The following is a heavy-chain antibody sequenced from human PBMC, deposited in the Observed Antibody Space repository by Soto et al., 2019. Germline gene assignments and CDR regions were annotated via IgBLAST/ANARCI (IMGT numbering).Heavy chain of an antibody. CDR1: GFTFSSYW. CDR3: ARDPHDFWSGYPLDY. Sequence: GGSLRLSCAASGFTFSSYWMSWVRQAPGKGLEWVANIKQDGSEKYYVDSVKGRFTISRDNAKNSLYLQMNSLRAEDTAVYYCARDPHDFWSGYPLDYWGQGTLVTVSS. V-gene: IGHV3-7*01. D-gene: IGHD3-3*01. CDR2: IKQDGSEK. J-gene: IGHJ4*02.